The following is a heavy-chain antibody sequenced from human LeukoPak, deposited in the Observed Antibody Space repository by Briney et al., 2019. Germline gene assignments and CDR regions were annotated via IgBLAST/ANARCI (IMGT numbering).Heavy chain of an antibody. CDR3: AREKDHLRVWGSYRYFNWFDP. J-gene: IGHJ5*02. Sequence: PSETLSLTCTVSGGSISSYYWSWIRQPPGKGLEWIGYIYYSGSTNYNPSLKSRVTISVDTSKNQFSLKLSSVTAADTAVYYCAREKDHLRVWGSYRYFNWFDPWGQGTLVTVSS. V-gene: IGHV4-59*12. CDR2: IYYSGST. D-gene: IGHD3-16*02. CDR1: GGSISSYY.